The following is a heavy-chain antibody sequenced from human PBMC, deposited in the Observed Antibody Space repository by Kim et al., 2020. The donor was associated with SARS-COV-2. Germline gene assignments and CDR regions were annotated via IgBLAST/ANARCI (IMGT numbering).Heavy chain of an antibody. CDR1: GFTFDDYA. V-gene: IGHV3-9*01. J-gene: IGHJ5*02. D-gene: IGHD6-13*01. CDR2: ISWNSGSI. Sequence: GGSLRLSCAASGFTFDDYAMHWVRQAPGKGLEWVSGISWNSGSIGYADSVKGRFTISRDNAKNSLYLQMNSLRAEDTALYYCAKDSRSIAAAGNWFDPWGQGTLVTVSS. CDR3: AKDSRSIAAAGNWFDP.